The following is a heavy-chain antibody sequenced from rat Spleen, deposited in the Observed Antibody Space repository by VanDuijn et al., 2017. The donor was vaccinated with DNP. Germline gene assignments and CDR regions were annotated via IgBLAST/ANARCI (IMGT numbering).Heavy chain of an antibody. V-gene: IGHV5-22*01. CDR2: ISYEGSST. J-gene: IGHJ4*01. CDR1: GLTFSDYY. D-gene: IGHD5-1*01. Sequence: EVQLVESGGGLVQPGRSMRLSYAASGLTFSDYYMAWVRQAPKKGLEWVASISYEGSSTYYGDSVKGRFTISRDNAKSTLYLQMESLRSEDTATYYCARVQLGYYALDAWGQGTSVTVSS. CDR3: ARVQLGYYALDA.